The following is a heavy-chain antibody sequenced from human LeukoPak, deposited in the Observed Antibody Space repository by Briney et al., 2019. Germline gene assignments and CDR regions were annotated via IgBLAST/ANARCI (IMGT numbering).Heavy chain of an antibody. Sequence: ASVKVSCKASGDTFTSYGISWVRQAPGQGLEWMGWISAYNGNTNYAQKLQGRVTMTTDTSTSTAYMELRSLRSDDTAVYYCARVRSGYSGYDSDYWGQGTLVTVSS. CDR2: ISAYNGNT. CDR3: ARVRSGYSGYDSDY. D-gene: IGHD5-12*01. V-gene: IGHV1-18*04. CDR1: GDTFTSYG. J-gene: IGHJ4*02.